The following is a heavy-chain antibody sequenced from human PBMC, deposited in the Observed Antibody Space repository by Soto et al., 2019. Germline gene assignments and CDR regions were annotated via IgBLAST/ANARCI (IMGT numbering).Heavy chain of an antibody. J-gene: IGHJ4*02. Sequence: QVQLVESGGGVVQPGRSLRLSCAASGFTFSSYGMHWVRQAPGKGLEWVAVTWYDGSNKYYADSVKGRFTISRDNSKNTLYLQMNSLRAEDTAVYYCARDSGSLTFDYWGQGTLVTVSS. CDR2: TWYDGSNK. CDR3: ARDSGSLTFDY. V-gene: IGHV3-33*01. CDR1: GFTFSSYG. D-gene: IGHD1-26*01.